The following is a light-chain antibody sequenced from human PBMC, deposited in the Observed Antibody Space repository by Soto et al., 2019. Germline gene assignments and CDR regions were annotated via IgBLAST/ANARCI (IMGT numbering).Light chain of an antibody. V-gene: IGLV1-51*01. J-gene: IGLJ2*01. CDR1: LSNIGNKY. Sequence: QSVLTQPPSVSAAPGQTVTISCAGSLSNIGNKYVACYQHLPGTAPKLLIYDNNKRPSGIPDRLSGSKSGASATLGITGLQTGDEADYYCGTWDSSLGAGIVVGGTKLTVL. CDR2: DNN. CDR3: GTWDSSLGAGI.